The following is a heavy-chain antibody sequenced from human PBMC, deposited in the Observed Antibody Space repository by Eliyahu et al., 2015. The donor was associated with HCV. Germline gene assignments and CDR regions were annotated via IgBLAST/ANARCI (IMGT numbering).Heavy chain of an antibody. D-gene: IGHD1-14*01. J-gene: IGHJ6*02. CDR1: XXXFSNYN. Sequence: EVQLVESGGGLVQPGGSLRXSCAASXXXFSNYNMNWVRQAPGXGXEWVSYXXSSSSTKYYADSVKGRFTISRDNAKNSLCLQMNSLRDEDTAVYYCARTTYYYSGLDVWGQGTTVTVSS. CDR2: XXSSSSTK. CDR3: ARTTYYYSGLDV. V-gene: IGHV3-48*02.